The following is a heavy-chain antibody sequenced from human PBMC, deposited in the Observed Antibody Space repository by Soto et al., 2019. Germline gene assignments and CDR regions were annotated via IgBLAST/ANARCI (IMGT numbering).Heavy chain of an antibody. CDR1: GFTFSSYW. J-gene: IGHJ5*02. CDR2: IKQDGSEK. CDR3: ARVVRFQVGATNWFDP. D-gene: IGHD1-26*01. Sequence: PGGSLRLSCAASGFTFSSYWMSWVRQAPGKGLEWVANIKQDGSEKYYVDSVKGRFTISRDNAKNSLYLQMNSLRAEDTAVYYCARVVRFQVGATNWFDPWGQGTLVTVSS. V-gene: IGHV3-7*03.